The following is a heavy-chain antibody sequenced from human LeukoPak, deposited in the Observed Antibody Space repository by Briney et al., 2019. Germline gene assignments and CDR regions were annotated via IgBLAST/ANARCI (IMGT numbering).Heavy chain of an antibody. J-gene: IGHJ4*02. CDR2: ISGSGGST. CDR3: ASHSSGYSSPLDY. V-gene: IGHV3-23*01. D-gene: IGHD3-22*01. Sequence: GGSLRLSCAASGFTFSSYAMSWVRQAPGKGLEWVSAISGSGGSTYYADSVKGRFTVSRDNSKNTLYLQMNSLRAEDTAVYYCASHSSGYSSPLDYWGQGTLVTVSS. CDR1: GFTFSSYA.